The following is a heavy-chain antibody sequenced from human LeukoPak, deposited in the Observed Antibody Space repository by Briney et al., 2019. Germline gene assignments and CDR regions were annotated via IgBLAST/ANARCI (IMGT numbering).Heavy chain of an antibody. CDR3: ARDWWGESWYDYYYYYMDV. CDR1: GFTFSSYW. V-gene: IGHV3-74*01. CDR2: INSDGSST. J-gene: IGHJ6*03. D-gene: IGHD6-13*01. Sequence: GGSLRLSCAASGFTFSSYWMHWVRQAPGKGLVWVSRINSDGSSTSYADSVKGRYTISRDNAKNSLYLQMNSLRAEDTAVYYCARDWWGESWYDYYYYYMDVWGKGTTVTVSS.